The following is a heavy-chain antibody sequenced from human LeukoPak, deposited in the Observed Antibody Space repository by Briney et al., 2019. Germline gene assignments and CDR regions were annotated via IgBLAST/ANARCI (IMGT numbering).Heavy chain of an antibody. V-gene: IGHV4-59*08. CDR2: IYYSGST. CDR3: ARGFWNSAFDY. CDR1: GGSISSYY. Sequence: SETLSLTCTVSGGSISSYYWSWIRQPPGEGLEWIGYIYYSGSTNYNPSLKSRVTISPDTSKNQFSLKLNSVTAADTAVYYCARGFWNSAFDYWGQGTLVTVSS. D-gene: IGHD1-7*01. J-gene: IGHJ4*02.